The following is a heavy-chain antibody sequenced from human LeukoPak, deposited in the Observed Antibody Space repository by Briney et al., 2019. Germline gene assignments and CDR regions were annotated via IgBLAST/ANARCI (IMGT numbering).Heavy chain of an antibody. V-gene: IGHV4-59*12. Sequence: SETLSLTCTVSSGSISRYYWSWIRQSPGKTLEWIGYMYHGGSAHYSPSLKSRVTISIDTSKNQFSLKVTSVTAADTAVYYCAARRGRFDPWGQGTLVTVSS. CDR2: MYHGGSA. CDR1: SGSISRYY. CDR3: AARRGRFDP. D-gene: IGHD3-10*01. J-gene: IGHJ5*02.